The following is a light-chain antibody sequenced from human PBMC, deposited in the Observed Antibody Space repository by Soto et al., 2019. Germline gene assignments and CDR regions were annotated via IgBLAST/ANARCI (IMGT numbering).Light chain of an antibody. Sequence: EIVMTQSPATLSVSPGERATLSCRASQSVSSNLAWYQQKPGQAPRLLIYGASTRATGIPARFSGSGSGTEFTLTISSLQSEDFAVYYCQQYHSAPQSFGQGNKVEIK. V-gene: IGKV3-15*01. J-gene: IGKJ1*01. CDR3: QQYHSAPQS. CDR2: GAS. CDR1: QSVSSN.